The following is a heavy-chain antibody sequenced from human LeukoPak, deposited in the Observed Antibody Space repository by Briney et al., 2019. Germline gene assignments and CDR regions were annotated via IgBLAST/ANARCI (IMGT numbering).Heavy chain of an antibody. Sequence: GGSLRLSCAASGFTFSSYGMHWVRQAPGKGLEWVAVISKDGSDKYYPGSVRGRFTISRDNSKDTIYLQMDSLRAEDTAIYYCARDYWWNYDYWGQGTLVTVSS. J-gene: IGHJ4*02. CDR2: ISKDGSDK. CDR3: ARDYWWNYDY. D-gene: IGHD1-7*01. V-gene: IGHV3-30*03. CDR1: GFTFSSYG.